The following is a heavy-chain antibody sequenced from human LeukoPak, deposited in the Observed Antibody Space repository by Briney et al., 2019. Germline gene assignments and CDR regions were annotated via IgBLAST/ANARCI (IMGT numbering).Heavy chain of an antibody. D-gene: IGHD4-17*01. CDR2: IYPGDSDT. Sequence: GESLKISCKGSGYSFTSYWIGWVRQMPGKGLEWMGVIYPGDSDTRYSASFQGQDTISADKSISTAYLQWSSLKASDTAMYYCARHAEYGDYYYFDYWGQGTLVTVSS. V-gene: IGHV5-51*01. CDR3: ARHAEYGDYYYFDY. CDR1: GYSFTSYW. J-gene: IGHJ4*02.